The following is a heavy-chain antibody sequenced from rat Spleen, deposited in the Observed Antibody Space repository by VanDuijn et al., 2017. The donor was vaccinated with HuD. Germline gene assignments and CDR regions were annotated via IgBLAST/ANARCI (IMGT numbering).Heavy chain of an antibody. CDR2: ISYDGNVP. CDR3: TRHRLYYLDGNYYHSRVMDA. J-gene: IGHJ2*01. D-gene: IGHD1-12*02. V-gene: IGHV5-29*01. CDR1: GFSFSDYY. Sequence: EVQLVESNGGLGQPGRSLKLSCAASGFSFSDYYMAWIRQAPTKGLEWVAAISYDGNVPYYRDSVKGRFTISRDNAKSTLYLQMDSLRPEDTATYYCTRHRLYYLDGNYYHSRVMDAWGQGVMVTVSS.